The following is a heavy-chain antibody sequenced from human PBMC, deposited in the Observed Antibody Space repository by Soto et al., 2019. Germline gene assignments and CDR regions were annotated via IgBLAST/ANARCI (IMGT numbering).Heavy chain of an antibody. CDR1: GFTLANHW. Sequence: VGSLRLSCAVSGFTLANHWMHWVRQAPGKGLEWVSRMNSDGSTTDYADSVKDRFTVSRDNAKNTLYLQMNSLRAEDTAVYYCATAEVDYWGPGTLVTVSS. J-gene: IGHJ4*02. CDR3: ATAEVDY. CDR2: MNSDGSTT. V-gene: IGHV3-74*01.